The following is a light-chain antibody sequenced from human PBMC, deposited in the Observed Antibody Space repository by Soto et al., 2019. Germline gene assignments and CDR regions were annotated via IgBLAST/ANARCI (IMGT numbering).Light chain of an antibody. CDR1: QSVSDSY. Sequence: EIVLTQSPGTLSLSAGERATLSCRASQSVSDSYLAWYQQKPGQAPRLLIYGASSRATAIPDRFSGSGSGTDFTLTISRLEPEDFAVYYCQQYGRSPGLFTFGPGTKVDIK. CDR2: GAS. J-gene: IGKJ3*01. CDR3: QQYGRSPGLFT. V-gene: IGKV3-20*01.